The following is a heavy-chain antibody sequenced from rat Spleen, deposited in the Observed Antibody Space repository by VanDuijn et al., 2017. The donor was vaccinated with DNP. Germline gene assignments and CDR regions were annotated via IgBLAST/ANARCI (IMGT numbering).Heavy chain of an antibody. Sequence: EVQLVESGGDLVQPGRSLKLSCAASGFTFSDYYMAWVRQTPTEGLAWVAYIGYDGDSNYNGDSVQGRFTISRDNAKSTLYLQMNSLRSEDMATYFCSTAELGRYVMDAWGQGTSVTVFS. J-gene: IGHJ4*01. V-gene: IGHV5-20*01. CDR3: STAELGRYVMDA. D-gene: IGHD5-1*01. CDR1: GFTFSDYY. CDR2: IGYDGDSN.